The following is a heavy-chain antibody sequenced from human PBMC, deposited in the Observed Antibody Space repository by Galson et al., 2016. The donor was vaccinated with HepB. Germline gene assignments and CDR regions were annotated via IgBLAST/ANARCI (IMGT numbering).Heavy chain of an antibody. CDR3: ASMTGTTPGGY. V-gene: IGHV3-53*01. CDR1: GFTVRNNY. CDR2: IYSGGST. Sequence: SLRLSCAASGFTVRNNYMSWVRQAPGKGLEWVSLIYSGGSTSYADSVKARFTISRDNSKNTLYLQMNSLRAEDTAVYYCASMTGTTPGGYWGQGTLVTVSS. D-gene: IGHD1-20*01. J-gene: IGHJ4*02.